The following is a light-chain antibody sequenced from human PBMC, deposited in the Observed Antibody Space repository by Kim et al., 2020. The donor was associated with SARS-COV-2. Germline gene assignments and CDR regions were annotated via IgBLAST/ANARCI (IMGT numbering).Light chain of an antibody. V-gene: IGLV2-14*03. Sequence: QSALTQPASVSGSPGQSITISCTGTSSDIGGYNYVSWYQQHPGKAPKLMIYGVTNRPSGVSNRFSGSKSGNTASRTISGLQAEDEADYYCSSYTISNTLVVFGGGTQLTVL. CDR3: SSYTISNTLVV. J-gene: IGLJ3*02. CDR2: GVT. CDR1: SSDIGGYNY.